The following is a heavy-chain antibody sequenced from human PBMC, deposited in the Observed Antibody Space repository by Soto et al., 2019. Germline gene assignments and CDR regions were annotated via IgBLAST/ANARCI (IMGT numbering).Heavy chain of an antibody. V-gene: IGHV4-59*01. CDR3: ARDLWGYCGTDCYPLDV. Sequence: SETLSLTCTVSGGSISGYFWSWFRHPPGKGLEWIGYMYNTGSTVYNPSFKSRVTISVDTSKNQFSLKLNSVTAADTAVYYCARDLWGYCGTDCYPLDVWGQGTTVTVSS. CDR1: GGSISGYF. CDR2: MYNTGST. J-gene: IGHJ6*02. D-gene: IGHD2-21*02.